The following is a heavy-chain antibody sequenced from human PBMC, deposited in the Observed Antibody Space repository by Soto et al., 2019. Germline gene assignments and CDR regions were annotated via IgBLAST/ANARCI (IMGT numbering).Heavy chain of an antibody. J-gene: IGHJ4*02. CDR3: ARGGGGGY. Sequence: GGSLRLSCAASGFSFSSYSMNWVRQAPGKGLEWVSSISTGSTDIYYADSVRGRFTISRDNAKNSLYLQMDSLRAEDTAVYYWARGGGGGYWGQGTLVTVSS. CDR1: GFSFSSYS. CDR2: ISTGSTDI. V-gene: IGHV3-21*01. D-gene: IGHD3-10*01.